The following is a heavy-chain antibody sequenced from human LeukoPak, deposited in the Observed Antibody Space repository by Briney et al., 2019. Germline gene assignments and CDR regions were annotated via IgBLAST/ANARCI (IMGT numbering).Heavy chain of an antibody. CDR1: GGSISSYY. J-gene: IGHJ4*02. CDR2: IYYSGST. CDR3: ARDKIAAAFGY. V-gene: IGHV4-59*12. Sequence: SETLSLTCTVSGGSISSYYWSWIRQPPGKGLEWIGYIYYSGSTNYNPSLKSRVTISVDTSKNQFSLKLSSVTAADTAVCYCARDKIAAAFGYWGQGTLVTVSS. D-gene: IGHD6-25*01.